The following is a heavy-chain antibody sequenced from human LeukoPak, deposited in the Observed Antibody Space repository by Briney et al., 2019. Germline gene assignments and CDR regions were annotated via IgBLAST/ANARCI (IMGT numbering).Heavy chain of an antibody. CDR3: ARDRPAAMGSWFDP. V-gene: IGHV1-18*01. D-gene: IGHD2-2*01. CDR1: GGTFSSYA. J-gene: IGHJ5*02. CDR2: ISAYNGNT. Sequence: ASVKVSCKASGGTFSSYAISWVRQAPGQGLEWMGWISAYNGNTNYAQKLQGRVTMTTDTSTSTAYMELRSLRSDDTAVYYCARDRPAAMGSWFDPWGQGTLVTVSS.